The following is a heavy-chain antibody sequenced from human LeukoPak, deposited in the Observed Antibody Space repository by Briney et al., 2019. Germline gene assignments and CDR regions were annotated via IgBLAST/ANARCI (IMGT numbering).Heavy chain of an antibody. D-gene: IGHD6-19*01. CDR2: ISGSGAYS. V-gene: IGHV3-23*01. J-gene: IGHJ4*02. CDR1: GFTFSDYA. Sequence: GGSLRLSCAVSGFTFSDYAMSWVRQAPGKGLEWVSGISGSGAYSYYADSVKGRFTISRDNSKNTLYLQMNSLRAEDTAVYYCAKEGRGAVADIFDYWGQGTLVTVSS. CDR3: AKEGRGAVADIFDY.